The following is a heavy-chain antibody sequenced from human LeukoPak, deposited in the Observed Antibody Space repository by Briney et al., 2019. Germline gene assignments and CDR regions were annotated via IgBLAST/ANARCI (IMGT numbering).Heavy chain of an antibody. CDR2: IYTSGST. J-gene: IGHJ4*02. V-gene: IGHV4-61*02. CDR3: ARASPEDGYNFGC. Sequence: SETLSLTCTVSGGSISSGSYYWSWIRQPAGKGLEWIGRIYTSGSTNYNPSLKSRVTISIDTSKNQFSLNLSSVTAADTAVYYCARASPEDGYNFGCWGQGTLVTVSS. CDR1: GGSISSGSYY. D-gene: IGHD5-24*01.